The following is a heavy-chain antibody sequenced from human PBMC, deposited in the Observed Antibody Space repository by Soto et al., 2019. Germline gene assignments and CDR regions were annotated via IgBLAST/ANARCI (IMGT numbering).Heavy chain of an antibody. J-gene: IGHJ4*02. D-gene: IGHD3-10*01. V-gene: IGHV4-39*07. CDR1: GDSISITSYY. CDR3: ARDDYGSGSRLDY. CDR2: IYYSGST. Sequence: SETLSLTCTVSGDSISITSYYWGWVRQPPGKGLEWIGNIYYSGSTNYNPSLQSRVTISGDTSKNQFSLKLSSVTAADTAVYYCARDDYGSGSRLDYWGQGTLVTVSS.